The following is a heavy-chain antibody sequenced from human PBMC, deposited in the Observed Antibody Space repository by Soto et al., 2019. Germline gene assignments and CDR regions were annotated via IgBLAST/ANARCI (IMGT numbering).Heavy chain of an antibody. D-gene: IGHD6-13*01. V-gene: IGHV3-48*02. CDR2: ISISSRTI. Sequence: GGSLRLSCAASGFTFRSYSMNWVRQAPGKGLEWVSYISISSRTIYYADSVKGRFTISRDDAKNSLYLQMNSLRDEDTSVYYCARDNGIAGSFDPWGQGTLVTVSS. CDR3: ARDNGIAGSFDP. J-gene: IGHJ5*02. CDR1: GFTFRSYS.